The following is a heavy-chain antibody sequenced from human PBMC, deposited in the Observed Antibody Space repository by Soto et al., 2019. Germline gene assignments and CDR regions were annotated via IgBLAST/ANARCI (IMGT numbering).Heavy chain of an antibody. CDR1: GYTFTSYA. J-gene: IGHJ4*02. V-gene: IGHV1-3*01. CDR2: INAGNGNT. D-gene: IGHD3-3*01. CDR3: ARGLTYYDFWSSYFGY. Sequence: ASVKVSCKPSGYTFTSYAIHWVRQAPGERLEWMGWINAGNGNTKYSQKFQGRVTITRDTSASTAYMELSSLRSEDTAVYYCARGLTYYDFWSSYFGYWGQGSLVTISS.